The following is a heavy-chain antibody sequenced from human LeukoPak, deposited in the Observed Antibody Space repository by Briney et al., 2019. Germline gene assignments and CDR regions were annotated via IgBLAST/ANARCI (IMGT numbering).Heavy chain of an antibody. J-gene: IGHJ4*02. V-gene: IGHV3-23*01. CDR2: ISGSGGST. Sequence: GGSLRLSCAASGFTFSSYAMSWVRQAPGKGLEWVSAISGSGGSTYYADSVKSRFTISRDNSKNTLYLRMNSLRAEDTAVYYCAKDRRYYYDSSGYYGDYWGQGTLVTVSS. D-gene: IGHD3-22*01. CDR1: GFTFSSYA. CDR3: AKDRRYYYDSSGYYGDY.